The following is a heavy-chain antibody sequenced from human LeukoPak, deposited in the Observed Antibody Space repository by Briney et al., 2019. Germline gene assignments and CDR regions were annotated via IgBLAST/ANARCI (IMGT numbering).Heavy chain of an antibody. CDR1: GYIFSTYW. Sequence: GESLKISCKASGYIFSTYWIDWVRQMPGKGLEWMGIIYPGDSDSRYSPSLQGQVTISVDRSNSTAYLQLSTLNASDTAIYYCARRAYYYYGLDVWGQGTTVTVSS. V-gene: IGHV5-51*01. CDR3: ARRAYYYYGLDV. J-gene: IGHJ6*02. CDR2: IYPGDSDS.